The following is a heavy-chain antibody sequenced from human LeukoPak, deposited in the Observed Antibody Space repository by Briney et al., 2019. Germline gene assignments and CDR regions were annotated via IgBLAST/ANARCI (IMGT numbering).Heavy chain of an antibody. CDR3: ARRRDYVWGSYSHFDY. CDR2: IYPGDSDT. CDR1: GYTFTSYA. Sequence: ASVKVSCKASGYTFTSYAMHWVRQMPGKGLEWMGIIYPGDSDTRYSPSFQGQVTISADKSISTAYLQWSSLKASDTAMYYCARRRDYVWGSYSHFDYWGQGTLVTVSS. D-gene: IGHD3-16*01. V-gene: IGHV5-51*01. J-gene: IGHJ4*02.